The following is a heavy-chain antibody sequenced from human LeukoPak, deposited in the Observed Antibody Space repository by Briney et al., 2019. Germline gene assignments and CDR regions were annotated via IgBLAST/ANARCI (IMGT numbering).Heavy chain of an antibody. CDR1: GYTFRNYG. CDR3: AKRGEFSGSDCYYFDY. J-gene: IGHJ4*02. CDR2: TSYDGSNK. V-gene: IGHV3-30*18. D-gene: IGHD2-21*02. Sequence: GRSLTLSCAASGYTFRNYGMHWARQAPGKALEGVAATSYDGSNKHYADSVKGRFIVSRDNSKNTVYLQMDSLRPEDTAVYYCAKRGEFSGSDCYYFDYWGQGTLVTVSS.